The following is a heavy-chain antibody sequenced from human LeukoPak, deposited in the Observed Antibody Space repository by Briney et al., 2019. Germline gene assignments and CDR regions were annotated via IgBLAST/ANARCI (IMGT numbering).Heavy chain of an antibody. J-gene: IGHJ4*02. CDR3: ARARASGRSGFDY. Sequence: GGSLRLSCAASGFTFSSYSMNWIRQAPGKGLEWVSYISSSSSTIYYADSVKGRFTISRDNAKNSLDLQMNSLRDEDTAVYYCARARASGRSGFDYWGQGTLVTVSS. CDR2: ISSSSSTI. CDR1: GFTFSSYS. V-gene: IGHV3-48*02. D-gene: IGHD2-15*01.